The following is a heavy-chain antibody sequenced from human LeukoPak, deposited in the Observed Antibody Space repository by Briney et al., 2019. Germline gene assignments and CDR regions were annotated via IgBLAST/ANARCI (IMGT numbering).Heavy chain of an antibody. CDR2: IYHSGST. Sequence: SETLSLTCAVSGGSISSSNWWSWVRQPPGKGLEWIGEIYHSGSTNYNPSPKSRVTISVDTSKNQFSLKLSSVTAADTAVYYCAREGKGVRGDYVSVFDYWGQGTLVTVSS. CDR1: GGSISSSNW. J-gene: IGHJ4*02. D-gene: IGHD4-17*01. CDR3: AREGKGVRGDYVSVFDY. V-gene: IGHV4-4*02.